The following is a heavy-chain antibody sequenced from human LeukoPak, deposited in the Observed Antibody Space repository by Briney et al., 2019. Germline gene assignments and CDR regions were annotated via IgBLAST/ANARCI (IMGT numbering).Heavy chain of an antibody. CDR2: TYSGGRT. V-gene: IGHV3-53*01. J-gene: IGHJ4*02. CDR3: AKDQWSFSYFDY. Sequence: PGGSLRLSCAASGFTVSSNYMSWVRQAPGEGLEWVSVTYSGGRTYYADSVKGRFTISRDNSKNTLYLQMNSLRAEDTAVYYCAKDQWSFSYFDYWGQGTLVTVSS. D-gene: IGHD1-26*01. CDR1: GFTVSSNY.